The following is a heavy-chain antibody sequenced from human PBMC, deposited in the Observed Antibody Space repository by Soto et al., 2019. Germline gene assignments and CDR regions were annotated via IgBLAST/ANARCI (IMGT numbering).Heavy chain of an antibody. V-gene: IGHV3-7*05. CDR2: IKQDGSER. J-gene: IGHJ4*02. CDR1: GFALSNYW. Sequence: EVQLVESGGGLVQPGGSLRLSCVASGFALSNYWINWVRQAPGKGLEWVANIKQDGSERNYVDSVKGRFTISRDNARNSLYLQMNIRRAEDTAAYYCATETSTWGCWGQGTLVTVSS. D-gene: IGHD7-27*01. CDR3: ATETSTWGC.